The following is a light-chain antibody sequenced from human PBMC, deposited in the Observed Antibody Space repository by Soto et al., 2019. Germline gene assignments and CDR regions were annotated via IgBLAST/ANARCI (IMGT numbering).Light chain of an antibody. CDR3: QQYNSYPT. Sequence: DIQMTQSPSTLSASVGDRVTITCRASQSISNWLAWYQQKPGKAPKLLIYKASSLESGVPSRFSGSGSGTEFTLTISSLKPDDFATYYCQQYNSYPTFGQGTRLEIK. V-gene: IGKV1-5*03. CDR2: KAS. J-gene: IGKJ5*01. CDR1: QSISNW.